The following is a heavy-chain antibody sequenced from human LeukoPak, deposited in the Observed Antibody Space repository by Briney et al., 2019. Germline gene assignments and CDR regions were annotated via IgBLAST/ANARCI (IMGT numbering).Heavy chain of an antibody. V-gene: IGHV3-23*01. J-gene: IGHJ4*02. D-gene: IGHD3-3*01. CDR2: IRGSGDIT. CDR1: GFTFSTYA. Sequence: PGGSLRLSCAASGFTFSTYAMSWVRQASGKGLEWVSAIRGSGDITDYADSVKGRFTISRDNSKNTLYLQMNSLRAEDTAVYYCARDRPTGASRLFVVQWGQGTLVTVSS. CDR3: ARDRPTGASRLFVVQ.